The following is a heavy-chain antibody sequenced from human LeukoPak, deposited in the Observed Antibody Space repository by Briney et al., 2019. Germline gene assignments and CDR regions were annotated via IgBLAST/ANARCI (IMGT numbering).Heavy chain of an antibody. CDR3: ARDRGTGFDY. CDR2: IGTGGSP. V-gene: IGHV3-13*05. J-gene: IGHJ4*02. Sequence: PGETLRLSCAASGFTFSSYDMHWVRQATGKGLEWVSAIGTGGSPYNPGSVKGRFTISRDDAKNSFYLQMNSLRAGDTAVYYCARDRGTGFDYWGQGTLVTVSS. CDR1: GFTFSSYD.